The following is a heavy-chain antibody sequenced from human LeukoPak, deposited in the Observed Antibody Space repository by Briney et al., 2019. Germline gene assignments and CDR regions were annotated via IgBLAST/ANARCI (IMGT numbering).Heavy chain of an antibody. D-gene: IGHD4-17*01. J-gene: IGHJ4*02. CDR3: ARAYYDYGDPYYDY. V-gene: IGHV3-21*01. Sequence: PGGSLRLSCAASGFTFSSYSMNWVRQAPGKGLEWVSSISSSSSYIYYADSVKGRFTISRDNAKNTLYLQMNSLRAEDTAVYYCARAYYDYGDPYYDYWGQGTLVTVSS. CDR2: ISSSSSYI. CDR1: GFTFSSYS.